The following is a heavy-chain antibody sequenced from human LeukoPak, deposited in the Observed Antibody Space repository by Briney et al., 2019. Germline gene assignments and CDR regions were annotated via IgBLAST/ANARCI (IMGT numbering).Heavy chain of an antibody. J-gene: IGHJ4*02. Sequence: KSSQTLSLTCTVSGGSISSGGYYWSWVRQHPEKGLEWIGYIYYSGTAYYNPSLKSRVTMSVDTSKNQFSLKLSSVTAADTPVYYCARAHELLFDYWGQGTLVTVSS. CDR2: IYYSGTA. D-gene: IGHD2-15*01. V-gene: IGHV4-31*03. CDR1: GGSISSGGYY. CDR3: ARAHELLFDY.